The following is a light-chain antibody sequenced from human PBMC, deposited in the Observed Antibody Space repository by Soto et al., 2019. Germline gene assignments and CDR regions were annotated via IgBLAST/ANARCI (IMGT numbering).Light chain of an antibody. CDR1: QGISSY. J-gene: IGKJ3*01. CDR2: AAS. V-gene: IGKV1-9*01. CDR3: QQLNSYPPFT. Sequence: DIQLTQSPSFLSASVGDRVTITCRSSQGISSYLAWYQQKPGKAPKLLIYAASTLQSGVPSRFSGSGSGTAFTLAISLLQPEPFATYCGQQLNSYPPFTFGPQTPVAI.